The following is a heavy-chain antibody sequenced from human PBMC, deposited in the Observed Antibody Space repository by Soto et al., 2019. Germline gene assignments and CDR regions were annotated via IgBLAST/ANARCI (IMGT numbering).Heavy chain of an antibody. Sequence: PGGSLRLFCAASAFTFSSYWMHWVRQAPGKGLVWVSRINSDGSSTNYADSVKGRFTISRDNAKDTLYLQMNSLRDEDTAVYYCARDTLNWNYHYWGQGTLVTVS. D-gene: IGHD1-7*01. CDR3: ARDTLNWNYHY. J-gene: IGHJ4*02. V-gene: IGHV3-74*01. CDR2: INSDGSST. CDR1: AFTFSSYW.